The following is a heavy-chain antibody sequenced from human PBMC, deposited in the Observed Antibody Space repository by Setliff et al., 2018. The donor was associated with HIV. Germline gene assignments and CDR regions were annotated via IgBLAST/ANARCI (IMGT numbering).Heavy chain of an antibody. J-gene: IGHJ6*02. CDR1: GFTFGPFW. Sequence: GGSLRLSCVASGFTFGPFWMHWVRQAPGKGLEWVSYINSDGSIITYGESVKGRFTISRDNAKNSLYMQMNSLRVEDTAVYFCTRKHRPGVGMDLWGQGTTVTVSS. CDR2: INSDGSII. CDR3: TRKHRPGVGMDL. V-gene: IGHV3-74*01.